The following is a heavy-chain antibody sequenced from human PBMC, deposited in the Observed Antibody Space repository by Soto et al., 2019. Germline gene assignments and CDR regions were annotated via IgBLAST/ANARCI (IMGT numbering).Heavy chain of an antibody. Sequence: QVQLVESGGGVVQPGRSLRLSCAASGFTFSNYGMHWVRQAPGKGLEWVAGIWYDGSNKYYADSVKGRFTISRDNSKNTLYLQMNSLRAEDTAVYYCASEYCSGGSCYYYGMEVWGQGTTVTVSS. CDR1: GFTFSNYG. J-gene: IGHJ6*02. V-gene: IGHV3-33*01. CDR2: IWYDGSNK. D-gene: IGHD2-15*01. CDR3: ASEYCSGGSCYYYGMEV.